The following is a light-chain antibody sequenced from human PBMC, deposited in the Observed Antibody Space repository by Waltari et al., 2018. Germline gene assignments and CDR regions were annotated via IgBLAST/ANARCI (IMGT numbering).Light chain of an antibody. CDR1: SSDVGRYNY. V-gene: IGLV2-8*01. J-gene: IGLJ1*01. CDR3: SSFAGYNTPFV. CDR2: EVS. Sequence: QSALTQSPSASGSPGQSVTISCTGTSSDVGRYNYVSWYQHHPGEAPKLIISEVSKRPSGVPDRFSGSKSGNTASLTVSGLQPEDEADYYCSSFAGYNTPFVFGTGTKVTVL.